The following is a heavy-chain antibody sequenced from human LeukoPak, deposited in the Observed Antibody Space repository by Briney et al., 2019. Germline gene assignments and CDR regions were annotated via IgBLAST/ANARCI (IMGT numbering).Heavy chain of an antibody. Sequence: GGSLRLSCTASGFAFDEHGMSWVRQVPGKGLEWISGINWSGGSTGYSDPVRGRFTISRDNAKNSLYLQMDSLRAEDTALYYCARAPITSPFYFDCWGQGTLVTVSS. CDR1: GFAFDEHG. V-gene: IGHV3-20*04. CDR2: INWSGGST. J-gene: IGHJ4*02. D-gene: IGHD3-10*01. CDR3: ARAPITSPFYFDC.